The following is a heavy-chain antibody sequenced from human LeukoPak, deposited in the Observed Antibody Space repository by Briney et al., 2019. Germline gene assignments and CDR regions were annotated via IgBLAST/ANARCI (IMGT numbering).Heavy chain of an antibody. CDR1: GYTFTSYA. V-gene: IGHV7-4-1*02. CDR2: INTNTGNP. Sequence: ASMTVSCKASGYTFTSYAMNWVRQAPGQGLEWMGWINTNTGNPTYAQGFTGRFVFSLDTSVSTAYLQISSLKAEDTAVYYCAREDRFLEWSPPDYWGQGTLVTVSS. J-gene: IGHJ4*02. CDR3: AREDRFLEWSPPDY. D-gene: IGHD3-3*01.